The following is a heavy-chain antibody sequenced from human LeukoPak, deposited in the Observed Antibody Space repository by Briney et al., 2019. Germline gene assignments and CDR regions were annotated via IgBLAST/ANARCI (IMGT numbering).Heavy chain of an antibody. V-gene: IGHV3-7*03. J-gene: IGHJ4*02. CDR1: GVTFSNYW. CDR2: IKKDGSEK. D-gene: IGHD5-12*01. Sequence: SAGTLRLSCAASGVTFSNYWNCWVRKAPRQGLELVANIKKDGSEKKYVDSVQGRFTISRDNAKNSLYLQMNSLRAEDTAVYYCARDPGRGFDYWGQGTLVTVSS. CDR3: ARDPGRGFDY.